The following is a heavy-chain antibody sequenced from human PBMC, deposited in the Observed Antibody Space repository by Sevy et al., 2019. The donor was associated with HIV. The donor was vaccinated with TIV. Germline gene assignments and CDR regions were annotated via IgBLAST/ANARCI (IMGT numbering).Heavy chain of an antibody. J-gene: IGHJ6*02. CDR2: IKQDGSEK. Sequence: LSLTCAASGFTFSSYWMSWVRQAPGKGLEWVANIKQDGSEKYYVDSVKGRFTISRDNAKNSLYLQMNSLRAEDTAVYYCARDARGGPVNYDFWSGYSSYYYYGMDVWGQGTTVTVSS. V-gene: IGHV3-7*01. CDR3: ARDARGGPVNYDFWSGYSSYYYYGMDV. D-gene: IGHD3-3*01. CDR1: GFTFSSYW.